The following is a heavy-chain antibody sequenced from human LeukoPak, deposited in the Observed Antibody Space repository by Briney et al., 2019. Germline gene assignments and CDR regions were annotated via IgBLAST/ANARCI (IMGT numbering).Heavy chain of an antibody. D-gene: IGHD6-19*01. V-gene: IGHV1-2*02. CDR1: GYTFTGYY. Sequence: GASVKVSCKASGYTFTGYYMHWVRQAPGQGLEWMGWINPNSGGTNYAQKFQGRVTMTRDTSISTAYMELSRLRSDDTAVYYCARVMAVAGTFYYYYGMDVWGQGTTVTVSS. CDR2: INPNSGGT. J-gene: IGHJ6*02. CDR3: ARVMAVAGTFYYYYGMDV.